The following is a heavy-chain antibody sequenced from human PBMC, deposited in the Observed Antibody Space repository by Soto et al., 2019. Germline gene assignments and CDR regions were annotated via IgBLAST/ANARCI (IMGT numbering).Heavy chain of an antibody. CDR1: GGTFSSYP. V-gene: IGHV1-69*01. CDR2: LIPIFGTA. J-gene: IGHJ5*02. Sequence: QVQLVQSGAEVKKPGSSVKVSCKASGGTFSSYPISWVRQAPGQGLEWMGGLIPIFGTANYAQKFQSRVTITADESTSTAYMELSSLRSEDTAVYYCASQNRNYYDSSGYDWFDPWGQGTLVTVSS. CDR3: ASQNRNYYDSSGYDWFDP. D-gene: IGHD3-22*01.